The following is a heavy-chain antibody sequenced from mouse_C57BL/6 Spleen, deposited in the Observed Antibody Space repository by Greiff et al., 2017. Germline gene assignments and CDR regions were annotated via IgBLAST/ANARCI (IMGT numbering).Heavy chain of an antibody. Sequence: VQLQQSGPGMVKPSQSLSLTCTVTGYSITSGYDWHWIRHFPGNKLEWMGYISYSGSTNYNPSLKSRISITHDPSKNHFFLKLNSVTTEDTATYYCARPYGSSSYWYFDVWGTGTTVTVSS. CDR2: ISYSGST. D-gene: IGHD1-1*01. J-gene: IGHJ1*03. CDR1: GYSITSGYD. CDR3: ARPYGSSSYWYFDV. V-gene: IGHV3-1*01.